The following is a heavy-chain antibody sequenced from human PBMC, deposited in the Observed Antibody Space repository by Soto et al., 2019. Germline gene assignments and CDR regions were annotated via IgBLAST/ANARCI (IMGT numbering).Heavy chain of an antibody. CDR1: GFTFSSYG. CDR2: ISYDGSNK. V-gene: IGHV3-30*18. D-gene: IGHD3-3*01. CDR3: AKVSSYDFWSGYSQNYYYYYGMDV. J-gene: IGHJ6*02. Sequence: TGGSLRLSCAASGFTFSSYGMHWVRQAPGKGLEWVAVISYDGSNKYYADSVKGRFTISRDNSKNTLYLQMNSLRAEDTAVYYCAKVSSYDFWSGYSQNYYYYYGMDVWGQGTTVTVSS.